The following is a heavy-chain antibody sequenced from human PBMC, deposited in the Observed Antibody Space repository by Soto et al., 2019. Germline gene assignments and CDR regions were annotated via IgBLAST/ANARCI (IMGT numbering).Heavy chain of an antibody. CDR3: AKDLLTAPRTPGAFDY. J-gene: IGHJ4*02. Sequence: GGSLRLSCAASGFTFSSYGMHWVRQAPGKGLEWVAVISYDGSNKYYADSVKGRFTISRDNSKNTLYLQMNSLRAEDTAVYYCAKDLLTAPRTPGAFDYWGQGTLVTVSS. CDR2: ISYDGSNK. D-gene: IGHD3-10*01. CDR1: GFTFSSYG. V-gene: IGHV3-30*18.